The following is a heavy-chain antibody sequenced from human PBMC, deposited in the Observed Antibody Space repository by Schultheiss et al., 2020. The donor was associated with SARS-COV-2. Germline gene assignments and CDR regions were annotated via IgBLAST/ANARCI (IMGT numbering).Heavy chain of an antibody. Sequence: SQTLSLTCAVSGYSISSGYYWGWIRQPPGKGLEWIGYIYYSGSTNYNPSLKSRVTTSLDTSKNQFSLRLSSVTAADTALYYCARIGMVRAVRDAFDTWGQGTMVTVSS. CDR2: IYYSGST. D-gene: IGHD3-10*01. CDR3: ARIGMVRAVRDAFDT. CDR1: GYSISSGYY. J-gene: IGHJ3*02. V-gene: IGHV4-61*01.